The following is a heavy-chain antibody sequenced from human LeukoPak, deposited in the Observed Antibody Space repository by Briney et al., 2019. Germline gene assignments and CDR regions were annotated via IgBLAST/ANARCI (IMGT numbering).Heavy chain of an antibody. V-gene: IGHV3-30*03. CDR3: ARDSGRYYYYNYMDV. CDR2: ISYDGSKK. CDR1: GFTFSSYG. D-gene: IGHD3-10*01. Sequence: PGGSLRLSCAASGFTFSSYGMHWVRQAPGKGLEWVAVISYDGSKKYYADSVKGRFTISRDNSKNTLYLQMNSLRAEDTAVYYCARDSGRYYYYNYMDVWGKGTTVTISS. J-gene: IGHJ6*03.